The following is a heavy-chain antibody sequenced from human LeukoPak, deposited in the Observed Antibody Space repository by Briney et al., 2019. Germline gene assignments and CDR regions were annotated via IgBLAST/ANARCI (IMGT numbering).Heavy chain of an antibody. D-gene: IGHD3-22*01. CDR1: GYTFTSYG. J-gene: IGHJ5*02. CDR3: ATEIVGDSSGYYYVFDP. V-gene: IGHV1-18*01. Sequence: VASVKVSCKASGYTFTSYGISWVRQAPGQGLEWMGWISAYNGNTNYAQKLQGRVTMTTDTSTSTAYMELRSLRSDDTAVYYCATEIVGDSSGYYYVFDPWGQGTLVTVSS. CDR2: ISAYNGNT.